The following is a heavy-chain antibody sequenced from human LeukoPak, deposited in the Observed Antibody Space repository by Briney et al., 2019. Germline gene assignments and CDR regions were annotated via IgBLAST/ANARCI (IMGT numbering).Heavy chain of an antibody. CDR1: GFTFSNSW. J-gene: IGHJ4*02. Sequence: GGSLRLSCAASGFTFSNSWMSWVRQAPGKGREGVSGICGAGGSTYHADSVKGRFTVSRDNSKNTLYLQMNSLRAEDTAVYYCAKGTLTFGGIIVQPFDYWGQGTLVTVSS. V-gene: IGHV3-23*01. D-gene: IGHD3-16*02. CDR3: AKGTLTFGGIIVQPFDY. CDR2: ICGAGGST.